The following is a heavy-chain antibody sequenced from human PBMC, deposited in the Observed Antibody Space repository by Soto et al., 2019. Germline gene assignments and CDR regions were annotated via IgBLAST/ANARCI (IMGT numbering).Heavy chain of an antibody. D-gene: IGHD6-19*01. CDR3: ARAGIAVAGISWFAP. CDR1: GFTFSSYS. J-gene: IGHJ5*02. V-gene: IGHV3-48*02. CDR2: ISSSRSTI. Sequence: EVQLVESGGGLVQPGGSLRLSCAASGFTFSSYSMNWVGQAPGKGLEWVSYISSSRSTIYYADSVKGRFTISRDNAKNSLYLQMNSLRDEDTAVYYCARAGIAVAGISWFAPWGQGTLVTVSS.